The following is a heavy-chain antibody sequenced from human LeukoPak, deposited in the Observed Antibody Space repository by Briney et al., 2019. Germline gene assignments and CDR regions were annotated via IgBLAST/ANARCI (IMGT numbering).Heavy chain of an antibody. CDR2: IYYSGST. Sequence: PSETLSLTCTVSGASISSTTYYWGWIRQPPRKGLGWIASIYYSGSTYYNPSLKSRVTISVDTSKNQFSLKLSSVTAADTAVYYCARGTGGYDILTGYNFIWFDPWGQGTLVTVSS. J-gene: IGHJ5*02. D-gene: IGHD3-9*01. CDR1: GASISSTTYY. CDR3: ARGTGGYDILTGYNFIWFDP. V-gene: IGHV4-39*01.